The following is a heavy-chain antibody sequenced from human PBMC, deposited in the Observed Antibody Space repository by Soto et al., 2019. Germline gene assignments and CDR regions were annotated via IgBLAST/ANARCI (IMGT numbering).Heavy chain of an antibody. D-gene: IGHD3-22*01. CDR3: ARATMIDLVSS. J-gene: IGHJ5*02. Sequence: PGGSLRLSCAASGITFSSYVLSWVRQAPGKGLEWVSVIYSGGSTYYADSVKGRFTISRDNSENTLYLQMNSLRAEDTAIYYCARATMIDLVSSWGQGTLVT. V-gene: IGHV3-66*01. CDR2: IYSGGST. CDR1: GITFSSYV.